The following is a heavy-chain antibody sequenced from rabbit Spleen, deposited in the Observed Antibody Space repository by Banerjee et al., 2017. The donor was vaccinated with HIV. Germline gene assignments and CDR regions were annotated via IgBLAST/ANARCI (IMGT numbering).Heavy chain of an antibody. D-gene: IGHD6-1*01. V-gene: IGHV1S45*01. Sequence: QEQLEESGGGLFQPGASLTLTCTASGFSLSSYAMSWVRQAPGKGLEWIGWIGTGSGRIDYASWVNGRFTISKTSSTTVTLQVISLTTADTAIYFCARDGVGGVGYAYDLWGQGTLVTVS. CDR2: IGTGSGRI. J-gene: IGHJ4*01. CDR3: ARDGVGGVGYAYDL. CDR1: GFSLSSYA.